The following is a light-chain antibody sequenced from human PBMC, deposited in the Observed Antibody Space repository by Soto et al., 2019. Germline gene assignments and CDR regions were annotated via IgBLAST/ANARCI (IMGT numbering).Light chain of an antibody. CDR3: HQYGNYGIT. V-gene: IGKV3-20*01. CDR2: GAS. Sequence: EIVLTQSPGTLSLSPGERATLSCRASQSVSSTSLAWYQQKPGQAPRLLIYGASSRATGIPDRFSGSGSGTDFTLTISRLEPEDFAVYYCHQYGNYGITFSQGTRLEIK. CDR1: QSVSSTS. J-gene: IGKJ5*01.